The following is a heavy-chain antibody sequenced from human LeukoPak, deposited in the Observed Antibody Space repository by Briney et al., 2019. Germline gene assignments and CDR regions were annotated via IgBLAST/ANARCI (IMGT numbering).Heavy chain of an antibody. CDR3: ARDERDGGDTAMLGANNWFDP. Sequence: ASVKVSCKASGYTFTSDYMHWVRQAPGQGLEWMGIINPSGFSTTYAQKFQGRVTMTRDPSTSTVYMELSSLRSEDTAVYYCARDERDGGDTAMLGANNWFDPWGQGTLVTVSS. CDR1: GYTFTSDY. V-gene: IGHV1-46*01. CDR2: INPSGFST. D-gene: IGHD5-18*01. J-gene: IGHJ5*02.